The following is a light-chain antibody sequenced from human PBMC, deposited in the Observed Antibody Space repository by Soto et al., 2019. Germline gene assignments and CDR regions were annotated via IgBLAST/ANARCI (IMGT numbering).Light chain of an antibody. V-gene: IGKV1-5*01. CDR3: QHYSAYSVT. J-gene: IGKJ1*01. CDR2: AAS. CDR1: QSISSW. Sequence: DIQMTQSPSTLSASVRDRVTITCRASQSISSWLAWYQQKPGKAPKLLIYAASSLESGVPSRLSGSGSGTEFTLTISSLQPDDFATYFCQHYSAYSVTFGQGTKVDIK.